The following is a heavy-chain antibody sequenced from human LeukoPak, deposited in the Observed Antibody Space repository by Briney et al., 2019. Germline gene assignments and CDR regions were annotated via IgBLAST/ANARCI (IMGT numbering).Heavy chain of an antibody. CDR2: MHHSGSS. CDR3: ARVVRYSDYDRFDY. V-gene: IGHV4-59*11. Sequence: SETLTLTCTVSGDSISSHYWMWVRQPPGKGLEWIGYMHHSGSSNYNPSLKSRVTMSADTSKNQFSLNLSSVTAADTAVYYCARVVRYSDYDRFDYWGQGTLVTVSS. J-gene: IGHJ4*02. D-gene: IGHD5-12*01. CDR1: GDSISSHY.